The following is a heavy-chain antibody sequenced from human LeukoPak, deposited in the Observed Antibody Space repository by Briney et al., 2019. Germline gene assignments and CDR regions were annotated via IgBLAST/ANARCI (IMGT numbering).Heavy chain of an antibody. J-gene: IGHJ4*02. CDR1: GFTFDDYA. CDR2: IRSNAYDGTT. Sequence: GGALRLSCTASGFTFDDYAMSWARQAPGKGGEGVSFIRSNAYDGTTEYAASVKGRFTISRDDSKNIVYLHMNSLRVEDTAVYYCTKDGEDGTYYDYWGQGTLVTVSS. CDR3: TKDGEDGTYYDY. D-gene: IGHD1-26*01. V-gene: IGHV3-49*04.